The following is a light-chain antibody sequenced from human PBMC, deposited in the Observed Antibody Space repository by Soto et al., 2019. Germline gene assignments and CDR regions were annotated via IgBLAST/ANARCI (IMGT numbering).Light chain of an antibody. V-gene: IGLV2-14*01. J-gene: IGLJ1*01. CDR3: SSYTSSSTYV. CDR1: SSDVGNYNY. CDR2: DVS. Sequence: QSALTQPASGSGSPGQSITISCNRASSDVGNYNYVSWYQQHPGKAPKLMIHDVSNRPSGVSNRFSGSKSGNTASLTISGLQAEDEADYYCSSYTSSSTYVFGTGTKVTVL.